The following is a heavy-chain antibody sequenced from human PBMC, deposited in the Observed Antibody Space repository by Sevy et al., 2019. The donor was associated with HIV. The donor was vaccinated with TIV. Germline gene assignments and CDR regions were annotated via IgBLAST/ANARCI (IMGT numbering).Heavy chain of an antibody. Sequence: SETLSLTRAVSGGSISSSNWWSWVRQPPGKGLEWIGEIYRSGSTNYNPSLKSRVTISVDKSKNQFSLRLTSVTAADTAVYYCARLTGGVDSWFQHWGQGTLVTVSS. J-gene: IGHJ1*01. CDR1: GGSISSSNW. D-gene: IGHD3-16*01. CDR3: ARLTGGVDSWFQH. CDR2: IYRSGST. V-gene: IGHV4-4*02.